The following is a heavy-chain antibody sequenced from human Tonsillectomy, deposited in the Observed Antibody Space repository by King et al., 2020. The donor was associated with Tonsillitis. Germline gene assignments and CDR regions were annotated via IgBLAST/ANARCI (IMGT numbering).Heavy chain of an antibody. CDR3: AKVGAGSGEFRNYYYYGMDV. Sequence: VQLVESGGGVVQPGRSLRLSCAASGFTFSSYGMHWVRQAPGKGLEWVAVISYDGSNKYYADSVKGRFTISRDNSKNTLYLQMNSLRAEDTAVYYCAKVGAGSGEFRNYYYYGMDVWGQGTTVTVSS. CDR2: ISYDGSNK. J-gene: IGHJ6*02. CDR1: GFTFSSYG. D-gene: IGHD3-10*01. V-gene: IGHV3-30*18.